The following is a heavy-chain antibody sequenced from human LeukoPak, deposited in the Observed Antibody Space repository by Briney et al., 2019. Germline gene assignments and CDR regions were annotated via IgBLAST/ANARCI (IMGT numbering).Heavy chain of an antibody. V-gene: IGHV4-39*01. D-gene: IGHD3-22*01. CDR2: IYDSGST. CDR1: GGSIRSSYYY. CDR3: ASEGTYYYDSSGYNYFDY. Sequence: PSETLSLTCTVSGGSIRSSYYYWGWIRQPPGKGLEWIGSIYDSGSTYYNPSLKSRVTISVDTSKNQFSLKLNSVTAADTAVYYCASEGTYYYDSSGYNYFDYWGQGTLVTVSS. J-gene: IGHJ4*02.